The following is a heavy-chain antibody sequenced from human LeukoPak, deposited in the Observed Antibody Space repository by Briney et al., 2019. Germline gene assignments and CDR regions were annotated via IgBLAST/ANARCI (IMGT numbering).Heavy chain of an antibody. D-gene: IGHD5-18*01. Sequence: GGSLRLSCAASGFTFSDYYMSWIRQAPGEGLEWVSVIYSGNSTYYADSVKGRFTISRDNSKNTLYLQMNSLRVEDTAVYYCARSNSYGSPFDYWGQGTLVTVSS. CDR3: ARSNSYGSPFDY. CDR2: IYSGNST. J-gene: IGHJ4*02. CDR1: GFTFSDYY. V-gene: IGHV3-53*01.